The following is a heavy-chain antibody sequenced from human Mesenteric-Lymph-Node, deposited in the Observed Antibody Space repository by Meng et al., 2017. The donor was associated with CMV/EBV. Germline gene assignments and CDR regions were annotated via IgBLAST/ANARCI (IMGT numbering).Heavy chain of an antibody. Sequence: AGSLRLSCAVSGFTVSSNYMSWVHQAPGEGLEWVSVIYSGGSTYYADSVKGRFTIPRDNSKNTLYLQMNSLRAEATAVYYCARGGGGGDLLYYYYGMDVWGQGTTVTVSS. CDR1: GFTVSSNY. J-gene: IGHJ6*02. V-gene: IGHV3-53*01. D-gene: IGHD2-21*02. CDR2: IYSGGST. CDR3: ARGGGGGDLLYYYYGMDV.